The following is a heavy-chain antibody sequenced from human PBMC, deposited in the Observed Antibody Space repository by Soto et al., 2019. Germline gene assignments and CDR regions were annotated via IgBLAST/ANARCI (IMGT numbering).Heavy chain of an antibody. CDR1: GYSFSSYG. Sequence: GASVKVSCKASGYSFSSYGISWVRQAPGQGLEWMGWLNANNGNTNYAEKFQGRVTMTRDTSTSTAFMELRSLRSDDTAVYYCARKDGYFAVYGMDVWGQGTTVTVSS. D-gene: IGHD5-12*01. CDR2: LNANNGNT. CDR3: ARKDGYFAVYGMDV. J-gene: IGHJ6*02. V-gene: IGHV1-18*01.